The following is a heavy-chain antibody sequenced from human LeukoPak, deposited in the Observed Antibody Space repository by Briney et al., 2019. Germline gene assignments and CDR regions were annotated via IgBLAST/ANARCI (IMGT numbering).Heavy chain of an antibody. CDR2: ISSTGGTA. CDR1: GFTFSSFG. Sequence: GGSLRLSCAASGFTFSSFGMSWVRQAPGKGLEWVSAISSTGGTAYYADSVKGRFTISRDNSKTTLYLQMNSLRAEDTAVNYCARDMSGYSYGSDYWGQGTLVTVSS. J-gene: IGHJ4*02. V-gene: IGHV3-23*01. D-gene: IGHD5-18*01. CDR3: ARDMSGYSYGSDY.